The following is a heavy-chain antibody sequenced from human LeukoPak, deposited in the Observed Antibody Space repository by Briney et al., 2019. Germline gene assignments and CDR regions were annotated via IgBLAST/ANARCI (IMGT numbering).Heavy chain of an antibody. CDR3: AKDTSNYSFDY. CDR1: GFSFSDHW. D-gene: IGHD4-11*01. V-gene: IGHV3-30*18. Sequence: GGSLRLSCAASGFSFSDHWLDWVRQAPGKGLEWVAVISYDGSNKYYADSVKGRFTISRDNSKNTLYLQMNSLRAEDTAVYYCAKDTSNYSFDYWGQGTLDAVSS. J-gene: IGHJ4*02. CDR2: ISYDGSNK.